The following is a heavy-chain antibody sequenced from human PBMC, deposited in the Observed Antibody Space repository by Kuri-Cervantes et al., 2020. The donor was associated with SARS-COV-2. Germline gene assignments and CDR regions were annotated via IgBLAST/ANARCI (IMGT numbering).Heavy chain of an antibody. J-gene: IGHJ6*02. CDR1: GGTFSNYA. Sequence: ASVKVSCKASGGTFSNYAISWVQQAPGQGLEWMGWISAYNGNTNYAQKLQGRVTMTTDTSTSTAYMELRSLRSDDTAVYYCARDRGSSGWSWVYYYYGMDVWGQGTTVTVSS. CDR3: ARDRGSSGWSWVYYYYGMDV. D-gene: IGHD6-19*01. CDR2: ISAYNGNT. V-gene: IGHV1-18*01.